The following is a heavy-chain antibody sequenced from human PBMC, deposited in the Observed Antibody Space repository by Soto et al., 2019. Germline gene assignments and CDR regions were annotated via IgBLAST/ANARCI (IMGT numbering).Heavy chain of an antibody. CDR3: AKDMKWGGMTTIHYFDS. CDR2: ISWNSETI. Sequence: EVQLVESGGGLVQPGRSLRLSCAASGFTVDDYAMHWVRQAPGKGLEWVSGISWNSETIDYAYSVKGRFTISRDNAKSSLFLQMNSLRPDDTALCYCAKDMKWGGMTTIHYFDSWGQGTLVTVSS. D-gene: IGHD4-17*01. J-gene: IGHJ4*02. CDR1: GFTVDDYA. V-gene: IGHV3-9*01.